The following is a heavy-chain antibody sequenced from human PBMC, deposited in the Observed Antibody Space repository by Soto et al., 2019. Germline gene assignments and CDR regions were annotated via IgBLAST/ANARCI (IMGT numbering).Heavy chain of an antibody. Sequence: SETLSLTCTVSGGSISSYYWSWIRQPPGKGLEWIGYIYYSGSTNYNPSLKSRVTISVDTSKNQFSLKLSSVTAADTAVYYCARTYGSGIEQYYYYYGMDVWGQGTTVTVSS. D-gene: IGHD3-10*01. CDR3: ARTYGSGIEQYYYYYGMDV. J-gene: IGHJ6*02. CDR1: GGSISSYY. V-gene: IGHV4-59*01. CDR2: IYYSGST.